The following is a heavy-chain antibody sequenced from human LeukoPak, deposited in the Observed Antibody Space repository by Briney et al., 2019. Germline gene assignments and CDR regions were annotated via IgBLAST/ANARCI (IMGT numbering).Heavy chain of an antibody. V-gene: IGHV3-48*03. CDR3: ARDSVPAAN. J-gene: IGHJ4*02. D-gene: IGHD2-2*01. Sequence: QSGGSLRLSCAASGFTFSSYEMNWVRQAPGKGLEWVSYISSSGSTIYDADSVKGRFTISRDNAKNSLYLQMNSLRAEDTAVYYCARDSVPAANWGQGTLVTVSS. CDR2: ISSSGSTI. CDR1: GFTFSSYE.